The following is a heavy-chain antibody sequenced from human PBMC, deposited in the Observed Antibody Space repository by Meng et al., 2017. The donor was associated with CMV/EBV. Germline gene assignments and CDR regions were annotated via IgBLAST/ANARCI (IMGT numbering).Heavy chain of an antibody. V-gene: IGHV1-2*02. J-gene: IGHJ4*02. D-gene: IGHD1-1*01. Sequence: ASAKVFCNASGYTFTGYYMHWVRQASGQGLEWMGWINPNSGGTNYAPKFQGRVNMTRDTSISTAYMELSRLRSDDTAVYYCARDYQLERRSDDYWGQGTLVTVSS. CDR2: INPNSGGT. CDR1: GYTFTGYY. CDR3: ARDYQLERRSDDY.